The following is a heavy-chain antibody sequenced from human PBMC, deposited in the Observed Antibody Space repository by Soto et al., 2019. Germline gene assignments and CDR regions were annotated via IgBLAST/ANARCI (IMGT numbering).Heavy chain of an antibody. CDR3: ARDGESSSSSDFDF. J-gene: IGHJ4*02. V-gene: IGHV3-48*02. Sequence: PGGSLRLSCAASGFTFGYYNMHWVRQAPGKGLEWVSFVRSSGDDTYYADSVKGRFTISRDNAKDSLYLQMNSLREEDTAVYYCARDGESSSSSDFDFWGQGALVTV. CDR2: VRSSGDDT. D-gene: IGHD2-2*01. CDR1: GFTFGYYN.